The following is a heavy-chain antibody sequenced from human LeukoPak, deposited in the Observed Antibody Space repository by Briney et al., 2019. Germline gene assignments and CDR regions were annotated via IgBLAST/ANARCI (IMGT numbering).Heavy chain of an antibody. V-gene: IGHV3-23*01. D-gene: IGHD3-3*01. CDR3: AKDREVFGVVPGYYGMDV. CDR2: ISGSGGST. Sequence: GGSLRPSCAASGFTFSSYAMSWVRQAPGKGLEWVSAISGSGGSTYYADSVKGRFTISRDNSKNTLYLQMNSLTAEDTAVYYCAKDREVFGVVPGYYGMDVWGQGTTVTVSS. CDR1: GFTFSSYA. J-gene: IGHJ6*02.